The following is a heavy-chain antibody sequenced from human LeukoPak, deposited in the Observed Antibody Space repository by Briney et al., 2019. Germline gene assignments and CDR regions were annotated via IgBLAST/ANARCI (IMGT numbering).Heavy chain of an antibody. CDR3: ATRSMSSGYLFDY. D-gene: IGHD3-22*01. Sequence: GASVKVSCKVSGYTLTELSMHWVRQAPGKGLEWRGGFDPEDGETIYAQKFQGRVTMTEDTSTDTAYMELSSLRSEDTAVYYCATRSMSSGYLFDYWGQGTLVTVSS. J-gene: IGHJ4*02. CDR1: GYTLTELS. CDR2: FDPEDGET. V-gene: IGHV1-24*01.